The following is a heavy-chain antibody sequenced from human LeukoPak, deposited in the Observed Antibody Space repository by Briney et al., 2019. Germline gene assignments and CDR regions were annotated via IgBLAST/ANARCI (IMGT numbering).Heavy chain of an antibody. J-gene: IGHJ6*03. CDR2: IYTSGYT. CDR3: ARGDCGGAGCLSRYYYYYMDV. Sequence: SETLSLTCTVSGGSMNSYYWSWVRQPAGKGLEWIGHIYTSGYTRYNPSLRSRVIMSVDTSKNQFSLKLTPVTAADTAVYYCARGDCGGAGCLSRYYYYYMDVWGKGTTVTVSS. D-gene: IGHD2-15*01. V-gene: IGHV4-4*07. CDR1: GGSMNSYY.